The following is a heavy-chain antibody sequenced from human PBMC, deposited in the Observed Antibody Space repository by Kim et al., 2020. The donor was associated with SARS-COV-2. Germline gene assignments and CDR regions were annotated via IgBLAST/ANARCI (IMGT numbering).Heavy chain of an antibody. D-gene: IGHD3-10*01. CDR3: ARLDYYGSGGDY. Sequence: SETLSLTCTVSGGSISSSSYYWGWIRQPPGKGLEWIGSIYYSGSTYYNPSLKSRVTISVDTSKNQFSLKLSSVTAADTAVYYCARLDYYGSGGDYWGQGTLVTVSS. V-gene: IGHV4-39*01. CDR1: GGSISSSSYY. CDR2: IYYSGST. J-gene: IGHJ4*02.